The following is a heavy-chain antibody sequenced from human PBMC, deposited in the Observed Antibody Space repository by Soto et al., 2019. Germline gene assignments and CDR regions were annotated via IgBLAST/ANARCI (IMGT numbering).Heavy chain of an antibody. CDR1: GYSFTNYG. J-gene: IGHJ6*03. CDR3: ARERGVAPPVAGNTHYYYYMDV. CDR2: ISAFNGNT. V-gene: IGHV1-18*01. D-gene: IGHD6-19*01. Sequence: QDQLVQSGAEVKKPGASVTVSCKASGYSFTNYGITWVRQAPGQGLEWMGWISAFNGNTHYAQKLQGRGTMTTDASTSTAYMELRSLSSDDTAVYYCARERGVAPPVAGNTHYYYYMDVWGKGTTVIVSS.